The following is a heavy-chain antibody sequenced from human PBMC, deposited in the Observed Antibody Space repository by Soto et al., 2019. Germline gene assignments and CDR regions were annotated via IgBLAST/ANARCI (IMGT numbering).Heavy chain of an antibody. V-gene: IGHV3-23*01. CDR3: AKAVVNWSHYYGFGP. CDR1: GFTFSSYW. J-gene: IGHJ5*02. D-gene: IGHD3-3*01. Sequence: PGGSLRLSCAASGFTFSSYWMSWVRQAPGKGLEWVSAISGSGGNTYYADSVKGRFTISKDNSKNTLYLQMNSLRAEDTAIYYCAKAVVNWSHYYGFGPWGQGTLVTVSS. CDR2: ISGSGGNT.